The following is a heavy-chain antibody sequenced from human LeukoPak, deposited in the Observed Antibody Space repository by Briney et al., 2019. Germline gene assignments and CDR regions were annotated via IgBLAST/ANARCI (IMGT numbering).Heavy chain of an antibody. D-gene: IGHD6-19*01. J-gene: IGHJ4*02. CDR3: ARAFSSGWYPYSIGGLWFDY. CDR2: XXXTGST. CDR1: GGSISSYY. Sequence: SETLSLTCTVSGGSISSYYWSWIRQPPGKGLXXXXXXXXTGSTNYNPSLKSRVTISVDTSKNQFSLKLSSVTAADTAVYYCARAFSSGWYPYSIGGLWFDYWGQGTLVTVSS. V-gene: IGHV4-59*01.